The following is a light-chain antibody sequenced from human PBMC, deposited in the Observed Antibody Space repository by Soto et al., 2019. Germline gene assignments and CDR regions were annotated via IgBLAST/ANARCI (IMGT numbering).Light chain of an antibody. CDR3: QQYNSYSWT. V-gene: IGKV1-5*01. J-gene: IGKJ1*01. CDR2: DVS. CDR1: QNIITW. Sequence: IQMTQSPSSLSASVGDRVTITCRASQNIITWLAWYQQKPGQPPKLLIYDVSNLASGVPSRFSGGGSGTEFTLTISSLQPDDIATYSCQQYNSYSWTFGQGTKVDIK.